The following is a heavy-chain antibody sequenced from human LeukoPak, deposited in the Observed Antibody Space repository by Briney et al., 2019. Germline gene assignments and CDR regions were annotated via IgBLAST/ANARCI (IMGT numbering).Heavy chain of an antibody. Sequence: GGSLRLSCAASGFELSRHWMSWVRQGPGKGLEWVARISHDGSEKTYVDSVKGRFTVSRDNAKDSLYLQMNNLRADDTAVYYCVTGIYSSGYWGQGTLVTASS. V-gene: IGHV3-7*05. J-gene: IGHJ4*02. D-gene: IGHD3-22*01. CDR1: GFELSRHW. CDR3: VTGIYSSGY. CDR2: ISHDGSEK.